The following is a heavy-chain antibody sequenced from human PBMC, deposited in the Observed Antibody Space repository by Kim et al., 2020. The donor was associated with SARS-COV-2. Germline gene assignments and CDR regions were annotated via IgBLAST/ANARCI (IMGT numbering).Heavy chain of an antibody. D-gene: IGHD2-8*02. CDR3: AKERVVHAIGDAFDV. CDR1: GFTFSSYA. CDR2: ISGSGDWT. Sequence: GGSLRLSCAASGFTFSSYAMTWVRQAPGEGLEWVSTISGSGDWTYYADSVKGRFTISRDNSKNTLYLQMNFLRAEDTAIYHCAKERVVHAIGDAFDVWGQGTMVAVPS. J-gene: IGHJ3*01. V-gene: IGHV3-23*01.